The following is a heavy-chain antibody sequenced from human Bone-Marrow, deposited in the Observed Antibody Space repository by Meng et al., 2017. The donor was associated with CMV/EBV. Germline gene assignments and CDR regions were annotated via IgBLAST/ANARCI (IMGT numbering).Heavy chain of an antibody. D-gene: IGHD4-17*01. Sequence: SGFTFSSFVMHWVRQAPGKGLEWVAVISYDGSNKYYADSVKGRFTISRDNSKNTLYLQMNSLRAEDTAVYYCAKAGDYGDAYYFDYWGQGTLVTVSS. CDR1: GFTFSSFV. J-gene: IGHJ4*02. CDR3: AKAGDYGDAYYFDY. V-gene: IGHV3-30*18. CDR2: ISYDGSNK.